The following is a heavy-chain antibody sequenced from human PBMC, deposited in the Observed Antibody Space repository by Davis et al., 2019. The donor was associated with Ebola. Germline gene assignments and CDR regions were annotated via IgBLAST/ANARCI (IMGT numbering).Heavy chain of an antibody. CDR1: GFAFRDYV. D-gene: IGHD1-14*01. J-gene: IGHJ2*01. V-gene: IGHV3-30-3*01. CDR2: ISSDGGTE. CDR3: ARAPPHGPQPVFWYIDF. Sequence: GGSLRLSCAASGFAFRDYVLHWVRQAPGKGLEWVALISSDGGTENYADSLKGRFIISRDNSKNTVWLQMSSLRADDTAVYYCARAPPHGPQPVFWYIDFWGRGTLVTVSS.